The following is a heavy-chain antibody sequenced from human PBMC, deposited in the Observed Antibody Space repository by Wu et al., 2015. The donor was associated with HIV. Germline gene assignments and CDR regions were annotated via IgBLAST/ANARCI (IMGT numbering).Heavy chain of an antibody. CDR1: GYSFPHKF. CDR2: INPSSGDT. D-gene: IGHD2-8*01. J-gene: IGHJ6*03. CDR3: ARQLIGYCTNGVCYTYYMDV. V-gene: IGHV1-46*01. Sequence: QVQLVQSGAEVRKPGASVKISCRPFGYSFPHKFIHWVRRAPGQGFEWMGLINPSSGDTNTAQKFRGRVTLTRETTANRVYLELRSLRSDDTAFYYCARQLIGYCTNGVCYTYYMDVWGKGTTVTVSS.